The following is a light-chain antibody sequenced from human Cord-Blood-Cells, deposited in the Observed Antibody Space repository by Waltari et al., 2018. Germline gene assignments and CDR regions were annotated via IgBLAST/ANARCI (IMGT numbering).Light chain of an antibody. Sequence: ITCRASQSISSYLNWYQQKPGKAPKLLIYAASSLQSGVPSRFSGSGSGTDFTLTISSLQPEDFATYYCQQSYSTFSWTFGQGTKVEIK. J-gene: IGKJ1*01. CDR3: QQSYSTFSWT. CDR1: QSISSY. V-gene: IGKV1-39*01. CDR2: AAS.